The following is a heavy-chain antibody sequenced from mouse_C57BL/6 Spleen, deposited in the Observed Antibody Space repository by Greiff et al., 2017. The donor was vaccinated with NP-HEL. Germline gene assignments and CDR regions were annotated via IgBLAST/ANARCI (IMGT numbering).Heavy chain of an antibody. CDR3: TETYDSSYWYFDV. J-gene: IGHJ1*03. CDR1: GFTFSNYW. Sequence: EVQLQESGGGLVQPGGSMKLSCVASGFTFSNYWMNWVRQSPEKGLEWVAQIRLKSDNYATHYAESVKGRFTISRDDSKSSVYLQMNNLRAEDTGIYYCTETYDSSYWYFDVWGTGTTVTVSS. V-gene: IGHV6-3*01. CDR2: IRLKSDNYAT. D-gene: IGHD2-12*01.